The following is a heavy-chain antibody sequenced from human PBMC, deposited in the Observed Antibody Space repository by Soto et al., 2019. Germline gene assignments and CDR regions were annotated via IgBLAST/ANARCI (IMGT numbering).Heavy chain of an antibody. CDR3: ATSFGSGRRAFDY. CDR1: GDTFNFYT. Sequence: QVQLVQSGAEVKKPGSSVKVSCKASGDTFNFYTINWVRQAPGLGLEWMGRFNPILSFSNSALKFQGRVTRTADKSTRTAYMVLSSLRSEDTAIYYCATSFGSGRRAFDYWGQGALVTVSS. D-gene: IGHD3-10*01. CDR2: FNPILSFS. J-gene: IGHJ4*02. V-gene: IGHV1-69*02.